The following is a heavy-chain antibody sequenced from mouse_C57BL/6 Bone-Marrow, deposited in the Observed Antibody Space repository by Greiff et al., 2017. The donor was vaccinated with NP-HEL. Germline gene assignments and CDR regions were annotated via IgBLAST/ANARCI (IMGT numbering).Heavy chain of an antibody. V-gene: IGHV5-9-1*02. D-gene: IGHD3-1*01. CDR2: ISSGGDYI. CDR3: TRGTPDY. J-gene: IGHJ2*01. Sequence: EVQGVESGEGLVKPGGSLKLSCAASGFTFSSYAMSWVRQTPEKRLEWVAYISSGGDYIYYADTVKGRFTISGDNARNTLYRQMSRLKSEDTAMYYCTRGTPDYWGQGTTLTVSS. CDR1: GFTFSSYA.